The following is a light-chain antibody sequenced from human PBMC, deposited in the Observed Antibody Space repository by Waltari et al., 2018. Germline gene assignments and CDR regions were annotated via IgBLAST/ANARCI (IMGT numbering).Light chain of an antibody. CDR3: SSYTTSSTVV. CDR2: EVT. J-gene: IGLJ2*01. Sequence: QSALTQPASVSGSPGQSITISCTGTSSDIGAYNYVSWYQQHPGKAPKLMIYEVTYRPSRVANRFSGSKSGNTASLTISGLQAEDDADYYGSSYTTSSTVVCGGGTKLTVL. V-gene: IGLV2-14*01. CDR1: SSDIGAYNY.